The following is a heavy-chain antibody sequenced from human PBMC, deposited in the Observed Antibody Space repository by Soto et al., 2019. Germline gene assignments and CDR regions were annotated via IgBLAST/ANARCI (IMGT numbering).Heavy chain of an antibody. CDR3: ARGALYGSGSYYQNYYYYYGMDV. V-gene: IGHV1-18*01. D-gene: IGHD3-10*01. CDR2: ISAYNGNT. J-gene: IGHJ6*02. CDR1: GYTFTSYG. Sequence: ASVKVSCKASGYTFTSYGISWVRQAPGQGLEWMGWISAYNGNTNYAQKLQGRVTMTTDTSTSTAYMELRSLRSDDTAVYYCARGALYGSGSYYQNYYYYYGMDVWGQGTTVTFSS.